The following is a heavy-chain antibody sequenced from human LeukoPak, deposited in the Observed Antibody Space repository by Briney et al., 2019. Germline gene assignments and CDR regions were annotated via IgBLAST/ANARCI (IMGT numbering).Heavy chain of an antibody. Sequence: GGPLRLSCAASGFTVSSNYMSWVRQAPGKGLEWVSVIYSGGSTYYADSVKGRFTISRDNSKNTLYLQMNGLRAEDTAVYYCARVTQGYFDYWGQGTLVTVSS. CDR2: IYSGGST. V-gene: IGHV3-53*01. J-gene: IGHJ4*02. CDR1: GFTVSSNY. CDR3: ARVTQGYFDY.